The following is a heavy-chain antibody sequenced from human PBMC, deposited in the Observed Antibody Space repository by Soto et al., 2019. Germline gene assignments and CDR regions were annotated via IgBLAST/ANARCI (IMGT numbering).Heavy chain of an antibody. D-gene: IGHD1-26*01. CDR2: IYHSGST. V-gene: IGHV4-4*02. Sequence: PSETLSLTCAVSGGSISSSNWWSWVRQPPGKGLEWIGEIYHSGSTNYNPSLKSRVTISVDKSKNQFSLKLSSVTAADTAVYYCARESVRGRIVGATTRWFDPWGQGTLVTVSS. CDR3: ARESVRGRIVGATTRWFDP. J-gene: IGHJ5*02. CDR1: GGSISSSNW.